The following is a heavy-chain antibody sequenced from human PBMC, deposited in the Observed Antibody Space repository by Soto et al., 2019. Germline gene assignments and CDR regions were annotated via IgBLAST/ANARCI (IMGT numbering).Heavy chain of an antibody. D-gene: IGHD1-7*01. J-gene: IGHJ4*02. V-gene: IGHV3-7*01. Sequence: EVQLVESGGGLVQPGGSLRLSCAASGFTFSSYWMSWVRQAPGKGLEWVANIKQDGSEKYYVDSVKGRFTISRDNAKNSLYLQMNSLRAEDTAVYYCARYGITGTPHFDYWGQVTLVTVSS. CDR3: ARYGITGTPHFDY. CDR1: GFTFSSYW. CDR2: IKQDGSEK.